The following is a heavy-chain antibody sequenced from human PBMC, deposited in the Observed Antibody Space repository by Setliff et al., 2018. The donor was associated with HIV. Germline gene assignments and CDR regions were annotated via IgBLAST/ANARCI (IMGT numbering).Heavy chain of an antibody. CDR3: ARARRGGTNWFDP. J-gene: IGHJ5*02. CDR1: GFMFGDYA. V-gene: IGHV3-9*01. Sequence: GGSLRLSCAASGFMFGDYAMHWVRQGPGKGLEWVSGISWNSGNIDYADSVKGRFTISRDIAKNSVYLQMNSLRAEDTAVYYCARARRGGTNWFDPWGQGTLVTVSS. D-gene: IGHD3-16*01. CDR2: ISWNSGNI.